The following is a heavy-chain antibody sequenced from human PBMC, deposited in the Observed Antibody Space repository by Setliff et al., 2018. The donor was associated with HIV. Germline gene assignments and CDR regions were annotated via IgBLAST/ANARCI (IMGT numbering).Heavy chain of an antibody. Sequence: KTSETLSLTCTVSGGSISPYYWSWIRQPPGKGLEWIAWISDSGTTNYNPSLKSRVTLSVDTSKNQFSLSLTSVTGADTAVYYCARGGASSKYLDPWGQGTLVTVSS. CDR1: GGSISPYY. CDR2: ISDSGTT. V-gene: IGHV4-59*01. CDR3: ARGGASSKYLDP. D-gene: IGHD2-15*01. J-gene: IGHJ5*02.